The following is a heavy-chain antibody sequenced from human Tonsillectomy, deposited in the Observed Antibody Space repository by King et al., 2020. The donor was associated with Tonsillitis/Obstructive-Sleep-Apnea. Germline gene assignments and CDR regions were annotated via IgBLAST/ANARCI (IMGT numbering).Heavy chain of an antibody. CDR1: GGSISSYY. CDR2: INYRGST. D-gene: IGHD6-19*01. J-gene: IGHJ4*02. CDR3: ARRSSGWYGGPFLDS. V-gene: IGHV4-59*08. Sequence: QLQESGPGLVKPSETLSLTCTVSGGSISSYYWSWIRQPPGKGLEWIGYINYRGSTKYNPSLKSRVNITVDTSKKQFSLKLSSVTAADTAVYYCARRSSGWYGGPFLDSCGPGTLVTVSS.